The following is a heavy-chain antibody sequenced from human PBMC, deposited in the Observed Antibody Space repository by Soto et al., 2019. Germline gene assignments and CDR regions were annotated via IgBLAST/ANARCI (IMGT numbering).Heavy chain of an antibody. Sequence: VHLVESGGGVVQPGRSLRLSCAASGFTFSSYCMHWVRQAPGKGLEWVAVIWYDGSNKYYEDSVKGRFTISRDNSKNTLYLQMNSLRAEDNTVYYCARGAMYYDSLGGMDVWGQGTTVTVSS. CDR2: IWYDGSNK. V-gene: IGHV3-33*01. J-gene: IGHJ6*02. D-gene: IGHD3-9*01. CDR3: ARGAMYYDSLGGMDV. CDR1: GFTFSSYC.